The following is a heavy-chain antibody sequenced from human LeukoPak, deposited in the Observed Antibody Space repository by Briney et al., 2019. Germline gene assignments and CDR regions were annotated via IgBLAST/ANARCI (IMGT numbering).Heavy chain of an antibody. J-gene: IGHJ4*02. CDR3: ARALDGFDY. Sequence: GGSLRLSCAASGFTFSSYAMSWVRQAPGKGLEWVSVIYSGGSTYYADSVKGRFTISRDNSKNTLYLQMNSLRAEDTAVYYCARALDGFDYWGQGTLVTVSS. V-gene: IGHV3-66*01. D-gene: IGHD3-3*02. CDR1: GFTFSSYA. CDR2: IYSGGST.